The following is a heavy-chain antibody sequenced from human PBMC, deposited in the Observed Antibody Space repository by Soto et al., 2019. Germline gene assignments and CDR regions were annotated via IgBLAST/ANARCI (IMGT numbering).Heavy chain of an antibody. V-gene: IGHV1-18*01. J-gene: IGHJ5*02. Sequence: ASVTVSCKASGYTFTSYGIIWVRQAPGQGLEWMGWISAYNGNTNYAQKLQGRVTMTTDTSTSTAYMELRSLRSDDTAVYYCARDQMGQWLNWFDPWGQGIQVTVSS. D-gene: IGHD6-19*01. CDR2: ISAYNGNT. CDR1: GYTFTSYG. CDR3: ARDQMGQWLNWFDP.